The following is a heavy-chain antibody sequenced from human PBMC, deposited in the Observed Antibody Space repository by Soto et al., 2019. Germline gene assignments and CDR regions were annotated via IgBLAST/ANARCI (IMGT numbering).Heavy chain of an antibody. J-gene: IGHJ4*02. CDR2: INPSGGST. D-gene: IGHD3-22*01. V-gene: IGHV1-46*01. CDR1: GYTFTSYY. Sequence: VASVKVSCKASGYTFTSYYMHWVRQAPGQGLEWMGIINPSGGSTSYAQKSQGRVTMTRDTSTSTVYMELSSLRSEDTAVYYCARAYYDSSGYYKSFDYWGQGTLVTVSS. CDR3: ARAYYDSSGYYKSFDY.